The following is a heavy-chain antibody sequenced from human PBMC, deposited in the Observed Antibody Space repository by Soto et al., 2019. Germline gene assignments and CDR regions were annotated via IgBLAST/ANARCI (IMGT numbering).Heavy chain of an antibody. J-gene: IGHJ4*02. Sequence: GGSLRLSCAASGFTFSSYGMHWVRQAPGKGLEWVAVIWYDGSNKYYADSVKGRFTISRDNSKNTLYLQMNSLRAEDTAVYYCARDRAAARPMYYFDYWGQGTLVTVSS. CDR3: ARDRAAARPMYYFDY. CDR1: GFTFSSYG. V-gene: IGHV3-33*01. D-gene: IGHD6-6*01. CDR2: IWYDGSNK.